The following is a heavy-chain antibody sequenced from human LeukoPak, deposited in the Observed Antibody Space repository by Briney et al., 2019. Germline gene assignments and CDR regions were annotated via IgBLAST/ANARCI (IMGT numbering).Heavy chain of an antibody. CDR3: ASPRSYDYIWGSYRLDY. CDR1: GFTFSSYV. CDR2: ISYDGSNK. V-gene: IGHV3-30*04. J-gene: IGHJ4*02. D-gene: IGHD3-16*02. Sequence: GGSLRLSCAASGFTFSSYVMHWVRQAPGKGLEWVAVISYDGSNKYHADSVKGRFTISRDNSKNTLYLQMNSLRAEDTAIYYCASPRSYDYIWGSYRLDYWGQGTLVTVSS.